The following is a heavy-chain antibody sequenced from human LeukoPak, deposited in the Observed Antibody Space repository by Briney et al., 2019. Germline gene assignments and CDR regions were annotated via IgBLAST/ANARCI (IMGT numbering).Heavy chain of an antibody. Sequence: PGGSLRLSCAASGFTFSSYAMSWVRQAPGKGLEWVSAISGSGGSTYYADSVKGRFTISRDNSKNTLYLQMNSLRAEDTAVYYCAKEPSGSYLRFSYYYYGMDVWGQGTTVTVSS. CDR1: GFTFSSYA. J-gene: IGHJ6*02. D-gene: IGHD1-26*01. CDR2: ISGSGGST. V-gene: IGHV3-23*01. CDR3: AKEPSGSYLRFSYYYYGMDV.